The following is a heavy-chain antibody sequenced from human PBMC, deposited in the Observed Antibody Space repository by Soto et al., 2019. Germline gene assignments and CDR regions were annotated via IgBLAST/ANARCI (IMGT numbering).Heavy chain of an antibody. J-gene: IGHJ1*01. V-gene: IGHV4-39*01. Sequence: QLQLQESGPGLVKPSETLSLTCTVSGGSISSSSYYWGWIRQPPGKGLEWIGSIYYSGSTYYNPSLKSRVTISVDTSKNQFSLKLSSVTAADTAVYYCARLHSGSYYTPEYFQHWGQGTLVTVSS. CDR3: ARLHSGSYYTPEYFQH. D-gene: IGHD1-26*01. CDR2: IYYSGST. CDR1: GGSISSSSYY.